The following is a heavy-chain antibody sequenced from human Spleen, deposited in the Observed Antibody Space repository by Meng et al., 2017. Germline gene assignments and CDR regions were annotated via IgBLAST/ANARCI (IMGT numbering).Heavy chain of an antibody. CDR3: ARKDDYYESSYYYGVIDY. Sequence: SETLSLTCTVSGDSLSSGGSYWNWIRQYPGKGLEWIGYIYRSGNTYYNPSLKSRVTISVDTSKNQFSLRLTSVTAADTAVYYCARKDDYYESSYYYGVIDYWGQGALVTVSS. J-gene: IGHJ4*02. CDR1: GDSLSSGGSY. D-gene: IGHD3-22*01. V-gene: IGHV4-31*03. CDR2: IYRSGNT.